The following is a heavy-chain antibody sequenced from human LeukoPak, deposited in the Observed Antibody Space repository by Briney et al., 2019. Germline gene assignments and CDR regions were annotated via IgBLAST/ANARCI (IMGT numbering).Heavy chain of an antibody. CDR3: MKVRVRGSGSYFDGDY. Sequence: PGGSLRLSCAASGFTFFSFGMHWVRQAPGKGLEWVAFISYDGSHEDYADSVKGRFTISRDNSKNTLYLQMDNLRIEDTAVYSCMKVRVRGSGSYFDGDYWGQGTLVTVSS. D-gene: IGHD3-10*01. J-gene: IGHJ4*02. CDR1: GFTFFSFG. CDR2: ISYDGSHE. V-gene: IGHV3-30*04.